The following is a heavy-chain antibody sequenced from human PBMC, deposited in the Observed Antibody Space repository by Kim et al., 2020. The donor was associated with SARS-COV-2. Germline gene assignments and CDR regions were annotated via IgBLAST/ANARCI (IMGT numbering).Heavy chain of an antibody. D-gene: IGHD1-7*01. CDR1: GGSFSGYD. J-gene: IGHJ4*02. V-gene: IGHV4-34*01. CDR3: ARGRRSDWNSAQVDS. Sequence: SETLSLTCAVYGGSFSGYDWSWIRQPPGKGLEWIGEINHSGSTNYNPSLKSRVTISVDTYTNQISLKLSSVTAADTAVYYCARGRRSDWNSAQVDSWGQGALVTVSS. CDR2: INHSGST.